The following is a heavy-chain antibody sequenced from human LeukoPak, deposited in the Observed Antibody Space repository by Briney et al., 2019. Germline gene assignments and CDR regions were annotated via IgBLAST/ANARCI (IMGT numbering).Heavy chain of an antibody. Sequence: KPSETLSLTCTVSGVSISSGSYYWGWIRQPPGKGLEWIGSIYYSGSAYYNPSLRSRVTISMDTSKKQFSLKVVSLTAADTALYYCARLIQPTWWSVAGSRGQHDYWGQGTLVTVSS. CDR2: IYYSGSA. V-gene: IGHV4-39*01. CDR3: ARLIQPTWWSVAGSRGQHDY. CDR1: GVSISSGSYY. J-gene: IGHJ4*02. D-gene: IGHD6-19*01.